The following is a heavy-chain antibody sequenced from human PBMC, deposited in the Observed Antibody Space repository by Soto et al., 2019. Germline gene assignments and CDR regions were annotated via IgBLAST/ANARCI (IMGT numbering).Heavy chain of an antibody. CDR2: IYYSGST. J-gene: IGHJ6*03. CDR3: ARSYCSSTSCYPKRYYYMDV. Sequence: QVQLQESGPGLVKPSETLSLTCTVSGGSISSYYWSWIRHPPGKGLEWIGYIYYSGSTNYNPSLKSRVTISVDTSKNQFSLKLSSVTAADTAVYYCARSYCSSTSCYPKRYYYMDVWGKGTTVTVSS. D-gene: IGHD2-2*01. V-gene: IGHV4-59*01. CDR1: GGSISSYY.